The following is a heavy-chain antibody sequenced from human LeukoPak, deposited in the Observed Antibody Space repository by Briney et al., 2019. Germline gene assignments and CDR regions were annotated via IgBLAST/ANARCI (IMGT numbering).Heavy chain of an antibody. Sequence: ASVKVSCKASGGTFSSYAISWVRQAPGQGLEWMGGIIPIFGTANYAQKFQGRVTITADKSTSTAYMELSSLRSEDTAVYYCARENGAAAGPFDYWGQGTLVTVPS. CDR1: GGTFSSYA. D-gene: IGHD6-13*01. CDR2: IIPIFGTA. V-gene: IGHV1-69*06. J-gene: IGHJ4*02. CDR3: ARENGAAAGPFDY.